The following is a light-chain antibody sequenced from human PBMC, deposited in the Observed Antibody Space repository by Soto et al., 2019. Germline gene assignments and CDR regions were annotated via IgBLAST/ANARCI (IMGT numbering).Light chain of an antibody. Sequence: QSVLTQPPSVSGAPGQRVTISCTGSSSNIGAGYDVHWYQQLPGTAPKLLIYGNSNRPSGVPDRFSGSKSGTSASLAITGLHAEDEADYYCQSSGSSLSGSNVVFLGGTTLTVL. CDR1: SSNIGAGYD. V-gene: IGLV1-40*01. CDR2: GNS. CDR3: QSSGSSLSGSNVV. J-gene: IGLJ2*01.